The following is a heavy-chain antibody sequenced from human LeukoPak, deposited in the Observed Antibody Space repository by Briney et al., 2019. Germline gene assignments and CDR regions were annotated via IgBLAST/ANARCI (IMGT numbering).Heavy chain of an antibody. D-gene: IGHD1-26*01. CDR3: AKGSGSHFGLTYFDY. Sequence: GASVKVSCKASGYTLTGYYMHWVPQAPGKGLEWMGWINPNGGGTNYAQKFEGRVTMTRATSISTAYMELSRLRSDDTAVYYCAKGSGSHFGLTYFDYWGQGTLVTASS. CDR1: GYTLTGYY. J-gene: IGHJ4*02. CDR2: INPNGGGT. V-gene: IGHV1-2*02.